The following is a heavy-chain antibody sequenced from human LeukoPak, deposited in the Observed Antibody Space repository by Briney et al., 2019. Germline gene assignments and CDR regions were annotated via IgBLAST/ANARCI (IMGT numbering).Heavy chain of an antibody. D-gene: IGHD1-26*01. CDR2: INWNGGRT. CDR1: GFTFDDFG. J-gene: IGHJ4*02. V-gene: IGHV3-20*04. Sequence: GGSLRLSCAASGFTFDDFGMSWVRQVPGKGLEWVSGINWNGGRTGYADSVKGRFTISRDNAKKSLYLQMNSLRAEDTALYYCAKDHSGTWDYFDYWGQGTLVTVSS. CDR3: AKDHSGTWDYFDY.